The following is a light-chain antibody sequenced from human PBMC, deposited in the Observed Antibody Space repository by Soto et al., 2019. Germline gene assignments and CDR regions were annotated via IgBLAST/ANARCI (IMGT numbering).Light chain of an antibody. Sequence: QSALTQPRSVSGSPGQSVTISCTGTSSDIGGYNFVSWYQQHPGRAPKLLIYEVASRPSGVSDRFSGSKSGNTASLTISGLQTEDEADYYCSSFTTSRSLVVFGGGTQLTVL. CDR2: EVA. V-gene: IGLV2-14*03. CDR1: SSDIGGYNF. J-gene: IGLJ2*01. CDR3: SSFTTSRSLVV.